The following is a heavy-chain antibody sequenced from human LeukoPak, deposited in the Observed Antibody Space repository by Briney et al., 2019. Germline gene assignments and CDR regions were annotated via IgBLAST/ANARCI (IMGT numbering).Heavy chain of an antibody. V-gene: IGHV4-59*01. CDR2: IYYSGST. CDR1: GGSISSYY. Sequence: SETLSLTCTVSGGSISSYYWSWIRQPPGKGLEWIGYIYYSGSTNYNPSLKSRVTISVDTSKNQFSLKLSSVTAADTAVYYCARDRSGVPKRDAFDIWGQGTMVTVSS. D-gene: IGHD2-2*01. J-gene: IGHJ3*02. CDR3: ARDRSGVPKRDAFDI.